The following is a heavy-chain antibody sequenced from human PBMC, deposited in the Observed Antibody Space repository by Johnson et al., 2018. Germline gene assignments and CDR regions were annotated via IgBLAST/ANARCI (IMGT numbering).Heavy chain of an antibody. J-gene: IGHJ6*02. D-gene: IGHD2-2*01. CDR3: TGQLIVVVPAAPRSGEV. CDR2: ISDSGSNI. CDR1: GFTFSNYY. V-gene: IGHV3-11*01. Sequence: QVQLVESGGGLVKPGGSLRLSCAASGFTFSNYYMSWIRQAPGKGLEWVSYISDSGSNIYYADSVKGRFTISRDNANNSLYLQMNSLRAEDTAVYYCTGQLIVVVPAAPRSGEVWGQGTTVTVSS.